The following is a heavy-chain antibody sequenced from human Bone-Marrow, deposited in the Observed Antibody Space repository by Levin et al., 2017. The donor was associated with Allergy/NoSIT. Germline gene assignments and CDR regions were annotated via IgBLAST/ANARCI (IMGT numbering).Heavy chain of an antibody. D-gene: IGHD6-19*01. Sequence: GGSLRLSCAASGFTFSSYGMHWVRQAPGKGLEWVAVIWYDGSNKYYADSVKGRFTISRDNSKNTLYLQMNSLRAEDTAVYYCARPPGEQWLVTLGGMDVWGQGTTVTVSS. V-gene: IGHV3-33*01. CDR2: IWYDGSNK. CDR1: GFTFSSYG. J-gene: IGHJ6*02. CDR3: ARPPGEQWLVTLGGMDV.